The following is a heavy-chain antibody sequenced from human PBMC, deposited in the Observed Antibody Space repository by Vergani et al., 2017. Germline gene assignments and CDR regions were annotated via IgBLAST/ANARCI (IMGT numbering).Heavy chain of an antibody. D-gene: IGHD3-16*02. CDR1: GDSVISTDYH. J-gene: IGHJ4*03. Sequence: QVQLQESGPGLVKPSETLSLTCTVSGDSVISTDYHWGWIRQPPGKGLEWIGSMDYSGSTSYNPSLESRISISFETPKNQFSLRLTSVTAADTAVYYCASKRGGCRAAYYHSYDFWGPGTLVGVSS. CDR2: MDYSGST. V-gene: IGHV4-39*01. CDR3: ASKRGGCRAAYYHSYDF.